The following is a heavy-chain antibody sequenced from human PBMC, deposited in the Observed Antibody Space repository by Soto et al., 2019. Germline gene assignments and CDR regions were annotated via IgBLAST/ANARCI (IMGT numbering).Heavy chain of an antibody. CDR1: GYSFTSYW. D-gene: IGHD2-15*01. J-gene: IGHJ4*02. Sequence: GESLKISCKGSGYSFTSYWIDWVRQMPGKGLEWMGIIYPGDSDTRYSPSFQGQVTISADKSISTAYLQWSSLKASDTAMYYCARSPPGVVVARTTGYYFDYWGQGTLVTVSS. CDR3: ARSPPGVVVARTTGYYFDY. CDR2: IYPGDSDT. V-gene: IGHV5-51*01.